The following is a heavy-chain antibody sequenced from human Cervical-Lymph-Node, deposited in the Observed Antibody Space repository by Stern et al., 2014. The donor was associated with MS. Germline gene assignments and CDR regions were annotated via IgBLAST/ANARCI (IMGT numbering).Heavy chain of an antibody. D-gene: IGHD5-12*01. Sequence: QVQLQESGPGLVQPSQTLSLTCTVSGASIGSGGSFWTWLRQHPGKGLEXIGYIYYSGSTYYNPALKSRVTMSVDTSTNHFTLKLSSVTAADTAVYYCARQMGSGYDPTFDYWGQGALVTVSS. CDR1: GASIGSGGSF. CDR2: IYYSGST. J-gene: IGHJ4*02. V-gene: IGHV4-31*02. CDR3: ARQMGSGYDPTFDY.